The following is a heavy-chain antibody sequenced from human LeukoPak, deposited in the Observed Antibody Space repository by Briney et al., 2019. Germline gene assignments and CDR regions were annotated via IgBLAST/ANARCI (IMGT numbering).Heavy chain of an antibody. CDR2: ISYDGSNK. J-gene: IGHJ4*02. D-gene: IGHD3-10*01. V-gene: IGHV3-30*19. Sequence: SGGSLRLSCAASGFTFSSYGMHWVRQAPGKGLEWVAVISYDGSNKYYADSVKGRFTISRDNSKNTLYLQMNSLRAEDTAVYYCARDLDDGSGRTQASDYWGQGTLVTVSS. CDR1: GFTFSSYG. CDR3: ARDLDDGSGRTQASDY.